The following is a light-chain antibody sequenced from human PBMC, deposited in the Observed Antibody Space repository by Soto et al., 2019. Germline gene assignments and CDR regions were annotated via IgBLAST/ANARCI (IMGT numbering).Light chain of an antibody. CDR1: QSVSTY. CDR2: DTT. CDR3: HQRNT. Sequence: VLTQSPVTLSSSPGDRATLSCRASQSVSTYLAWYRQVPGQPPRLLIYDTTNRAAGIPPRFSGSRSGTDFTLTISSVEPEDFALYYCHQRNTFGQGTRLEIK. J-gene: IGKJ5*01. V-gene: IGKV3-11*01.